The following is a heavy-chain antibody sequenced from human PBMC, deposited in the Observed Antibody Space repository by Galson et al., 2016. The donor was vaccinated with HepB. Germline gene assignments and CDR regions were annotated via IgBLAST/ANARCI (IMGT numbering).Heavy chain of an antibody. CDR3: ARDETRYNSSLNYYYYYYMDV. Sequence: CAISGDSVSSNSAAWNWIRQSPSRGLEWLGRTYYGSKWYNDYAVSVKSRITINPDTSKNQFSLQLNSVIPEDTAVYYCARDETRYNSSLNYYYYYYMDVWGKGTTVTVSS. CDR1: GDSVSSNSAA. V-gene: IGHV6-1*01. CDR2: TYYGSKWYN. J-gene: IGHJ6*03. D-gene: IGHD6-13*01.